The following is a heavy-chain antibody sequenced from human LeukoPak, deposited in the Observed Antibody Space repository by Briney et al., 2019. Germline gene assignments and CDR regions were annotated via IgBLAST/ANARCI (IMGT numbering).Heavy chain of an antibody. Sequence: GGSLRLSCAASGFTFSSYWMSWVRQAPGKGLEWVANIKQDGSEKYYVDSVKGRFTISRDNAKNSLYLQMNSLRAEDTAVYYCARAAIVVVPAANEGFDYWGQGTLVTVSS. CDR1: GFTFSSYW. J-gene: IGHJ4*02. CDR2: IKQDGSEK. D-gene: IGHD2-2*01. CDR3: ARAAIVVVPAANEGFDY. V-gene: IGHV3-7*01.